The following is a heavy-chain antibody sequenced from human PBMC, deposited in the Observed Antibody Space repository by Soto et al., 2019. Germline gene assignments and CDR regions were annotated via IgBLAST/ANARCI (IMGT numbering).Heavy chain of an antibody. CDR3: ARGPRWDYYDSRLLDY. J-gene: IGHJ4*02. V-gene: IGHV1-18*01. D-gene: IGHD3-22*01. Sequence: ASVKVSCKASGYTFTSYGISWVRQAPGQGLEWMGWISAYNGNTNYAQKLQGRVTMTTDTSTSTAYMELRSLRSDDTAVYYCARGPRWDYYDSRLLDYWGQGTLVTVSS. CDR1: GYTFTSYG. CDR2: ISAYNGNT.